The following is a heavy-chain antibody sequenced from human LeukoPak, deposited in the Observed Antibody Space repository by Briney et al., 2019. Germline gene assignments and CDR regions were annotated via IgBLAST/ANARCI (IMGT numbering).Heavy chain of an antibody. CDR1: GGSLSGYY. D-gene: IGHD2-2*01. J-gene: IGHJ1*01. V-gene: IGHV4-34*01. CDR3: ARLRPYCSSTSCDAGDFHH. CDR2: INHSGST. Sequence: SETLSLTCVVYGGSLSGYYWSWIRQPPGKGLEWIGEINHSGSTNYNPSLKSRVTISVDMSKNQFSLKLSSVTAADTAVYYCARLRPYCSSTSCDAGDFHHWGQGTLVTVSS.